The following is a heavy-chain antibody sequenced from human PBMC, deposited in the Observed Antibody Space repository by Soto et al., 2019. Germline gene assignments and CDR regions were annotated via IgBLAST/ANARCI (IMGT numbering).Heavy chain of an antibody. J-gene: IGHJ4*02. CDR1: GGSFSGHY. CDR3: ARGISMIVEVQRDAPDKYYFDS. Sequence: QVQLQQWGAGLLKPSKTLSLTCAVYGGSFSGHYWSWIRQPPGKGLEGIGEGNHSGSTNSNPSLKSRVTISADTSKNQCSLKLSSVTAADTALYYCARGISMIVEVQRDAPDKYYFDSWGQGTLVTVSS. D-gene: IGHD3-22*01. CDR2: GNHSGST. V-gene: IGHV4-34*01.